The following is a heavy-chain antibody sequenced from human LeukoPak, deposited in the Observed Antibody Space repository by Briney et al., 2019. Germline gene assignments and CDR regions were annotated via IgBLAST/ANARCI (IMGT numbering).Heavy chain of an antibody. CDR2: ISGSGGTT. V-gene: IGHV3-23*01. CDR1: GFTFSSSV. D-gene: IGHD5-12*01. CDR3: AKDPPSVVANAFHI. J-gene: IGHJ3*02. Sequence: GGSLRLSCAASGFTFSSSVMTWVRQAPGKGLEWVSTISGSGGTTYYADSVKGRFTISRDNSKNTLYLEMDGLRADDTAVYSCAKDPPSVVANAFHIWGQGTMVTVSS.